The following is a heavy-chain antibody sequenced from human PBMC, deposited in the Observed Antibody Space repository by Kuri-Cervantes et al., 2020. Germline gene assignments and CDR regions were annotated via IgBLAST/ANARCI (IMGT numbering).Heavy chain of an antibody. CDR2: IDWDDDE. J-gene: IGHJ6*03. CDR1: GISISSRGMR. CDR3: AREYSYGPSYYYYYYMDV. V-gene: IGHV2-70*04. D-gene: IGHD5-18*01. Sequence: SGPTLVKPTQTLTLTCTLSGISISSRGMRVSWIRQPPGKALEWLARIDWDDDEFYSTSLNTRLTISKDTSKNQVVLTMTNMDPVDTATYYCAREYSYGPSYYYYYYMDVWGKGTTVTVSS.